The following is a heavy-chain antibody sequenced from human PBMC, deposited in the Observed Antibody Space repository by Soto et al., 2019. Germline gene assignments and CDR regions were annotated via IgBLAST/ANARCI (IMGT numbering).Heavy chain of an antibody. CDR3: TRRYNWNDNYFDT. J-gene: IGHJ5*02. D-gene: IGHD1-20*01. CDR1: GSSISVHSYY. CDR2: SYYSGTT. Sequence: XETLSLTCTVSGSSISVHSYYWTWIRQPPGKGLEWIGSSYYSGTTYFNPSLKSRATISVDTSKNQFSLRLTSVTAADTAIYYCTRRYNWNDNYFDTWGPGAMVTVSS. V-gene: IGHV4-39*01.